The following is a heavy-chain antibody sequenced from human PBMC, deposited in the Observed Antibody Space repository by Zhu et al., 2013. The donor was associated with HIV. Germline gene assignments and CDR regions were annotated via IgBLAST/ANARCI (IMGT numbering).Heavy chain of an antibody. CDR3: ARDEYSSSYYPSGYYYYYGMDV. CDR1: GGTFSSYA. V-gene: IGHV1-69*01. Sequence: QVQLVQSGAEVKKPGSSVKVSCKASGGTFSSYAISWVRQAPGQGLEWMGGIIPIFGTANYAQKFQGRVTITADESTSTAYMELSSLRSEDTAVYYCARDEYSSSYYPSGYYYYYGMDVWGQGTTVTVSS. D-gene: IGHD6-6*01. J-gene: IGHJ6*02. CDR2: IIPIFGTA.